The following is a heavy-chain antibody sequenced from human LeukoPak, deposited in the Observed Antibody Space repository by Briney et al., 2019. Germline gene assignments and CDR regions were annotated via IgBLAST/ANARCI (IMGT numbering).Heavy chain of an antibody. Sequence: GSLRLSCAASGFTFSSYSMNWVRQAPGKGLEWVSSISSSSSYIYYADSVKGRFTISRDNAKNSLYLQMNSLRAEDTAVYYRARAPTRSRYYTGFDYWGQGTLVTVSS. CDR3: ARAPTRSRYYTGFDY. D-gene: IGHD3-3*01. CDR1: GFTFSSYS. J-gene: IGHJ4*02. CDR2: ISSSSSYI. V-gene: IGHV3-21*01.